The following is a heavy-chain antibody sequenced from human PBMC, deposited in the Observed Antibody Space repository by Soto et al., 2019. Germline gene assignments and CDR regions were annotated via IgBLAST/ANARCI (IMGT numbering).Heavy chain of an antibody. V-gene: IGHV3-23*01. Sequence: EVQLLESGGGLVQPGGSLRLSCAASGFTFSSYAMSWVRQAPGKGLEWVSSITGSAGSTYYADSVKGRFTISRDNSKNTLYLPMISLRAEDPAVYYCAKDRNRWLRFDLGYWGQGTLVTVSS. CDR1: GFTFSSYA. CDR2: ITGSAGST. J-gene: IGHJ4*02. D-gene: IGHD5-12*01. CDR3: AKDRNRWLRFDLGY.